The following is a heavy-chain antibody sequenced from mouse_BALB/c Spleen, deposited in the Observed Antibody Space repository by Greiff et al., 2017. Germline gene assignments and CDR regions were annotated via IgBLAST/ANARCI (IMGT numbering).Heavy chain of an antibody. D-gene: IGHD1-2*01. CDR3: ARNYGYLSWFAY. Sequence: QGQLQQSGAELAKPGASVKMSCKASGYTFTSYWMHWVKQRPGQGLEWIGYINPSTGYTEYNQKFKDKATLTADKSSSTAYMQLSSLTSEDSAVYYCARNYGYLSWFAYWGQGTLVTVSA. CDR2: INPSTGYT. CDR1: GYTFTSYW. V-gene: IGHV1-7*01. J-gene: IGHJ3*01.